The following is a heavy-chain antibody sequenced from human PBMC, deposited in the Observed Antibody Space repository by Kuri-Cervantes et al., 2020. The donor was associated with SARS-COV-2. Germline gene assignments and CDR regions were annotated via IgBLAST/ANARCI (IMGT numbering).Heavy chain of an antibody. CDR3: ARDLRSGRNNFDY. V-gene: IGHV3-21*01. J-gene: IGHJ4*02. CDR1: GFTFSSYG. Sequence: GGSLRLSCAASGFTFSSYGMNWVRQAPGKGLEWVSSISSSSSYIYYADSVKGRFTISRDNAKNSLYLQMNSLRAEDTAVYYCARDLRSGRNNFDYWGQGTLVTVSS. CDR2: ISSSSSYI. D-gene: IGHD1-14*01.